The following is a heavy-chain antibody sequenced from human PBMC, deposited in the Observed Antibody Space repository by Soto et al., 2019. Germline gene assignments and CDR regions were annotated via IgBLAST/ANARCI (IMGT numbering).Heavy chain of an antibody. CDR2: IIPLFGTP. Sequence: QVQLVQSGAEVKKPGSSLKVSCKTSGVTFSTSGISWVRQGPGQGLEWMGGIIPLFGTPKYARKFQGRVSTTADDSATTTYLELSGLSSVDTAIYYCARVSPSICGCGNCYRLDSYFDSWGQGSQVVVSS. J-gene: IGHJ4*03. D-gene: IGHD2-21*01. V-gene: IGHV1-69*01. CDR3: ARVSPSICGCGNCYRLDSYFDS. CDR1: GVTFSTSG.